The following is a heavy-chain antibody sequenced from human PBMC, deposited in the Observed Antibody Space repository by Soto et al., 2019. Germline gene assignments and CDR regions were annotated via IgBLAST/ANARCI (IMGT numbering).Heavy chain of an antibody. V-gene: IGHV4-59*01. J-gene: IGHJ6*02. CDR3: ARDLWGYCGTDCYPLDV. CDR1: GGTIRRYY. CDR2: MYNTGST. D-gene: IGHD2-21*02. Sequence: QVQLQESGPGLVKPSETLSLTCTVSGGTIRRYYWRWIRQPPGKGLEWIGYMYNTGSTVYNPSFKSRVTISVDTSKNQFSLKLNSVTAADTAVYYCARDLWGYCGTDCYPLDVWGQGTTVTVSS.